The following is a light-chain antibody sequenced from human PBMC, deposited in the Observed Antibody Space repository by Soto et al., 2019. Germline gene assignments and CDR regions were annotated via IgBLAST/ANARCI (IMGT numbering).Light chain of an antibody. CDR1: SSDVGGSNF. CDR2: EVS. J-gene: IGLJ3*02. Sequence: QSALTQPPSASGSPGQSVTISCTGTSSDVGGSNFVSWYRQHPGKAPKLMIYEVSKRPSGVPDRFSGSKSGNTASLTVSGLQAEDEADYYCSSYAVYKTVVFGGGTEVTVL. CDR3: SSYAVYKTVV. V-gene: IGLV2-8*01.